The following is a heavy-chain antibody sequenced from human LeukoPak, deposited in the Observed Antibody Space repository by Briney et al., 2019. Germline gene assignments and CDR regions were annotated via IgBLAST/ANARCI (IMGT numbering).Heavy chain of an antibody. J-gene: IGHJ6*04. CDR2: IIPVFGTA. CDR3: ASSAPVAIPSFYYYGMDV. Sequence: SVKVSCKASGGTFSSYAISWVRQAPGQGLEWMGGIIPVFGTANYAQKFQGRVTITADESTSTAYMELSSLRSEDAAVYYCASSAPVAIPSFYYYGMDVWGKGTTVTVSS. D-gene: IGHD3-10*01. V-gene: IGHV1-69*13. CDR1: GGTFSSYA.